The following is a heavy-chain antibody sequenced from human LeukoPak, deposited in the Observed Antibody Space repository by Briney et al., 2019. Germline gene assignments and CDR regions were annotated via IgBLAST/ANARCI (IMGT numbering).Heavy chain of an antibody. V-gene: IGHV5-51*01. CDR1: GYSFTNYW. CDR2: IYPGDSDT. CDR3: AKVNSGTYSGYFDY. J-gene: IGHJ4*02. D-gene: IGHD1-26*01. Sequence: GEPLKISCKGSGYSFTNYWIGWVRPMPGKGLEWMVIIYPGDSDTRYSPSFQGQVTISADKSISTAYLQWSSLKASDTAMYYCAKVNSGTYSGYFDYWGQGTLVTVSS.